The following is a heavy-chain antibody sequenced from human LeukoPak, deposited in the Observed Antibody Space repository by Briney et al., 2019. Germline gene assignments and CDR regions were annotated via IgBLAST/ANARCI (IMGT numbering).Heavy chain of an antibody. V-gene: IGHV3-33*01. CDR1: GFTFSSYG. J-gene: IGHJ3*01. D-gene: IGHD5-18*01. Sequence: PGRSLRLSCAASGFTFSSYGMHWVRQAPGKGLEWVAVIWYDGSNKYYADSVKGRFTISRDNSKNTLYLQMNSLRAEDTAVYYCAREASPRSVQWIQLWYSLQMAFDVWGQGTMVTVSS. CDR2: IWYDGSNK. CDR3: AREASPRSVQWIQLWYSLQMAFDV.